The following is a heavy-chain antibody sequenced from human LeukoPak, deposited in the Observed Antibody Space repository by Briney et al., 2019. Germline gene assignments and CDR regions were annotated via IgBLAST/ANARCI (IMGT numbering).Heavy chain of an antibody. CDR3: ARDYYDSSGYTNDY. D-gene: IGHD3-22*01. CDR2: INPNSGGT. Sequence: GASVKVSCKASGYTFTGYYMHWVRQAPGQGLEWMGWINPNSGGTNYAQKFQGRVTMTRDASISTAYMELSRLRSDDTAVYYCARDYYDSSGYTNDYWGQGTLVTVS. J-gene: IGHJ4*02. CDR1: GYTFTGYY. V-gene: IGHV1-2*02.